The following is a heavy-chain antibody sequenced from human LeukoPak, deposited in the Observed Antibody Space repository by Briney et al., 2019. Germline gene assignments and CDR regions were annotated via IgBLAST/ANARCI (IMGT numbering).Heavy chain of an antibody. D-gene: IGHD2-15*01. CDR1: GYTFTSYY. Sequence: ASVKVSCKASGYTFTSYYMHWVRQAPGQGLEWMGIINPSGGGTNYAQKFQGRVTMTRDTSISTAYMELSRLRSDDTAVYYCARVPCSGGSCYPTYYYYYYMDVWGKGTTVTVSS. V-gene: IGHV1-2*02. CDR3: ARVPCSGGSCYPTYYYYYYMDV. J-gene: IGHJ6*03. CDR2: INPSGGGT.